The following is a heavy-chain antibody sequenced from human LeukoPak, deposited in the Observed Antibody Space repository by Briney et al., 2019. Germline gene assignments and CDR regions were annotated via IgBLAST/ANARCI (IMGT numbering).Heavy chain of an antibody. Sequence: PSVKVSCKASGYTFTGYYMHWVRQAPGQGLEWMGWINPNSGGTNYAQQFQGRVTMTRDTSISTAYMELSRLRSDDTAVYYCARADYGGNSELDYWGQGTLVTVHS. D-gene: IGHD4-23*01. J-gene: IGHJ4*02. CDR1: GYTFTGYY. CDR2: INPNSGGT. V-gene: IGHV1-2*02. CDR3: ARADYGGNSELDY.